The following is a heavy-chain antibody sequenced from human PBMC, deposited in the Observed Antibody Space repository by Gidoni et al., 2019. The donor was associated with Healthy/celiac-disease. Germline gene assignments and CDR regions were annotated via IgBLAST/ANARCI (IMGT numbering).Heavy chain of an antibody. CDR1: GFTFTSSA. V-gene: IGHV1-58*02. J-gene: IGHJ6*02. CDR2: IVVGSGNT. D-gene: IGHD3-3*01. CDR3: AADACGTSCGAQFSFLEWLGGMDV. Sequence: QMQLVQSGPEVKKPGTSVKVSCKASGFTFTSSAMQWVRQYRGQRLEWIGWIVVGSGNTNYAQKFQERVTITRDMSTSTAYMELSSLRSEDTAVYYCAADACGTSCGAQFSFLEWLGGMDVWGQGTTVTVSS.